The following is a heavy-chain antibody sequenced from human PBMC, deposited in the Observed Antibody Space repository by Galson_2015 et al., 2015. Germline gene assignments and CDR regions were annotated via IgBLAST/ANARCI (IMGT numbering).Heavy chain of an antibody. D-gene: IGHD5-24*01. CDR2: IWYDGSNK. V-gene: IGHV3-33*01. Sequence: SLRLSCAASGFTFSSYGMHWVRQAPGKGLEWVAVIWYDGSNKYYADSVKGRFTISRDNSKNTLYLQMNSLRAEDTAVYYCARDYASMATITWNYFDYWGQGTLVTVSS. CDR1: GFTFSSYG. CDR3: ARDYASMATITWNYFDY. J-gene: IGHJ4*02.